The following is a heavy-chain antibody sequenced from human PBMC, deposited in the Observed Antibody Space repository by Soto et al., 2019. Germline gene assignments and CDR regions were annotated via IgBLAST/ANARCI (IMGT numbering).Heavy chain of an antibody. D-gene: IGHD5-18*01. V-gene: IGHV3-33*01. CDR2: IWYDGSNK. Sequence: LRLSCAASGFTFSSYGMHWVRQAPGKGLEWVADIWYDGSNKYYADSVKGRFTISRDNSKNTLYLQRNSLRAEDTAVYYCARVGGYSYGKTDYWGQGTLVTVSS. J-gene: IGHJ4*02. CDR3: ARVGGYSYGKTDY. CDR1: GFTFSSYG.